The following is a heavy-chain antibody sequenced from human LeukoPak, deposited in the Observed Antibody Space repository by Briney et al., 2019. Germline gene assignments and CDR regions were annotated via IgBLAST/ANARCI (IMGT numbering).Heavy chain of an antibody. Sequence: SGTLSLTCAVSGGSISSNNWWSWVRQPPGKGLAWIGEIYRSGSTNYNPSLKSRVTISVDKSKNQFSLKLSSVTAADTAVYFCAMITFGGVIGLDYWGQGTLVTVSS. V-gene: IGHV4-4*02. D-gene: IGHD3-16*02. J-gene: IGHJ4*02. CDR1: GGSISSNNW. CDR3: AMITFGGVIGLDY. CDR2: IYRSGST.